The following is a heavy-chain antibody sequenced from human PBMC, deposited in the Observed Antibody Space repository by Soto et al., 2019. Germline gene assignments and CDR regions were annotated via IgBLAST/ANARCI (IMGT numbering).Heavy chain of an antibody. CDR3: GGWPQPRYTADPYAVDV. J-gene: IGHJ6*02. CDR1: GGTFSSSG. D-gene: IGHD3-16*02. V-gene: IGHV1-69*11. CDR2: IVPSLDTT. Sequence: QVHLVQSGTEVKKPGSSVKVSCKASGGTFSSSGFSWVRQAPGQGLEWMGMIVPSLDTTNYARKFQARVTLTADEVTSTAYMELRSLRSEDTAVYYCGGWPQPRYTADPYAVDVWGQGTRVIVSS.